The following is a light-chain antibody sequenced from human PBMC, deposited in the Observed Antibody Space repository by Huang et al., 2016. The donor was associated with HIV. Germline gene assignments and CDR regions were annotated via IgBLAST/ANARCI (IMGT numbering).Light chain of an antibody. CDR2: AAS. CDR3: QQTSSVPLT. V-gene: IGKV1-39*01. CDR1: QTISTF. Sequence: DIQMTQSPSSLSASVGVRISITCRACQTISTFLNWYQQKPGKAPKLLIYAASNLQSGVSSRFSGTGSGTLFTLTVTGLLPDDFATYFCQQTSSVPLTFGGGTKVEMK. J-gene: IGKJ4*01.